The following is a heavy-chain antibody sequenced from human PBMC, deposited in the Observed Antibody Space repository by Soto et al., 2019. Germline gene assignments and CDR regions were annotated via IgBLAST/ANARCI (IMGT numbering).Heavy chain of an antibody. CDR2: ISSSSSTI. CDR3: ATQSVIQLWSPYYYYGMDV. CDR1: GFTFSSYS. J-gene: IGHJ6*02. Sequence: EVQLVESGGGLVQPGGSLRLSCAASGFTFSSYSMNWVRQAPGKGLEWVSYISSSSSTIYYADSVKGRFTISRDNAKNSLYLHMNSLRDEDTAVYYWATQSVIQLWSPYYYYGMDVWGQGTTVTVSS. D-gene: IGHD5-18*01. V-gene: IGHV3-48*02.